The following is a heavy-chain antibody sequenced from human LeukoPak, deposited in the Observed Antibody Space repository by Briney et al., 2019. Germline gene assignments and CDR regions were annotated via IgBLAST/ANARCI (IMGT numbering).Heavy chain of an antibody. CDR1: GGTFSSYT. J-gene: IGHJ4*02. CDR2: IIPILGIA. D-gene: IGHD3-16*01. CDR3: ARGGGVVCLKTPSPFDY. V-gene: IGHV1-69*02. Sequence: ASVKVSCKASGGTFSSYTISWVRQAPGQGLEWMGRIIPILGIANYAQKFQGRVTITADKSTSTAYMELSSLRFEDKAVYYCARGGGVVCLKTPSPFDYWGQGTLVTVSS.